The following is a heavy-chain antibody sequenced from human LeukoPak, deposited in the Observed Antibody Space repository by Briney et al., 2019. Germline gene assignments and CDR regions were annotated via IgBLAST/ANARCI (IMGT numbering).Heavy chain of an antibody. V-gene: IGHV4-59*01. CDR2: IHYSGST. CDR1: GGSISSYY. Sequence: SETLSLTCTVSGGSISSYYWSWIRQPPGKGLEWIGYIHYSGSTYYNPSLTSRVTISIDTSKNQFSLRLSSVTAADTAVYYCAREGSRDFWSGPVYYFDYWGQGTLVTVSS. J-gene: IGHJ4*02. D-gene: IGHD3-3*01. CDR3: AREGSRDFWSGPVYYFDY.